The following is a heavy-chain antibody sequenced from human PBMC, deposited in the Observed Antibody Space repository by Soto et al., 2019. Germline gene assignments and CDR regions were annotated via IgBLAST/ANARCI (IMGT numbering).Heavy chain of an antibody. CDR2: IIPIFGTA. D-gene: IGHD2-2*01. Sequence: SVKVSCKASGGTFSSYAISWVRQAPGQGLEWMGGIIPIFGTANYAQKFQGRVTITADESTSTAYMELSSLRSEDTAVYYCARDVGYCSSTSCYRLFDYWGQGTLVTVSS. J-gene: IGHJ4*02. CDR3: ARDVGYCSSTSCYRLFDY. CDR1: GGTFSSYA. V-gene: IGHV1-69*13.